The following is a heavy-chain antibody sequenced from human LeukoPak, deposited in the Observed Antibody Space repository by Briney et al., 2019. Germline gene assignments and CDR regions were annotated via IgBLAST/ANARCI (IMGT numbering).Heavy chain of an antibody. CDR3: ARELCDFWTWGSVDP. D-gene: IGHD3-3*01. CDR2: IYYSGST. Sequence: PSETLSLTCTVSGGSISSYYWSWIRQPPGKGLEWIGYIYYSGSTNYNPSLKSRVTISVDTSKNQFSLKLSSVTAADTAVYYCARELCDFWTWGSVDPWDQGTLVTVSS. J-gene: IGHJ5*02. V-gene: IGHV4-59*12. CDR1: GGSISSYY.